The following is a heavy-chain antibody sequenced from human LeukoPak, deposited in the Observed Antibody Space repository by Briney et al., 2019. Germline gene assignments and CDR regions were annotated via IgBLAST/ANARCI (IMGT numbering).Heavy chain of an antibody. CDR3: AKDSDSSSYYYYHMDV. CDR2: ISTSSSYI. V-gene: IGHV3-21*01. D-gene: IGHD6-6*01. Sequence: GGSLRLSCAASGFTFSSYNMNWVRQAPGKGLEWVSSISTSSSYIYYADSVKGRFTISRDNAKNSLSLQINSLRAEDTAVYYCAKDSDSSSYYYYHMDVWGKGTTVTISS. CDR1: GFTFSSYN. J-gene: IGHJ6*03.